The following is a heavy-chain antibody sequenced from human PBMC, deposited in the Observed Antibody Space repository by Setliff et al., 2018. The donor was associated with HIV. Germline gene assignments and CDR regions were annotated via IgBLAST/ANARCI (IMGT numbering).Heavy chain of an antibody. CDR1: GDSISDYY. V-gene: IGHV4-59*08. Sequence: SETLSLTCTVSGDSISDYYSSWIRQSPGKGLEWLGYVVYGGVSNYNPSLKSRVAMSIDTSKNHFSLKLTSVTAADTAVYYCARGPRPVDVDYYYMDVWGKGTTVTVSS. J-gene: IGHJ6*03. CDR3: ARGPRPVDVDYYYMDV. CDR2: VVYGGVS.